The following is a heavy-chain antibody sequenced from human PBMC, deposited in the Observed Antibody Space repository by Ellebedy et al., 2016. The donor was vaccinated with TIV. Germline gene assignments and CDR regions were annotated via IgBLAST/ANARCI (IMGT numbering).Heavy chain of an antibody. Sequence: GGSLRLSCAASRFPFSSYWMSWVRQAPGKGLEWVANINQDGSQKYYVDSVRGRFTISRDNAKNSLYLQMNSLRVDDAAMYYCATDGSYGDYLSPTHAFEIWGQGTMLIVSS. CDR2: INQDGSQK. J-gene: IGHJ3*02. CDR1: RFPFSSYW. V-gene: IGHV3-7*01. CDR3: ATDGSYGDYLSPTHAFEI. D-gene: IGHD1-26*01.